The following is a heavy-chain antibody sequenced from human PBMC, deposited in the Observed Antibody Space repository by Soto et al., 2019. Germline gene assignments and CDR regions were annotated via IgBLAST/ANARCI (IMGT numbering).Heavy chain of an antibody. D-gene: IGHD6-6*01. Sequence: SETLSLTCTVSGGSISSGDYYWGWIRQPPGKGLEWIGYIYYSGSTYYNPSLKSRVTISVDTSKNQFSLKLSSVTAADTAVYYCARRYSSSSGAVAFDIWGQGTMVTVS. CDR1: GGSISSGDYY. CDR3: ARRYSSSSGAVAFDI. CDR2: IYYSGST. J-gene: IGHJ3*02. V-gene: IGHV4-30-4*01.